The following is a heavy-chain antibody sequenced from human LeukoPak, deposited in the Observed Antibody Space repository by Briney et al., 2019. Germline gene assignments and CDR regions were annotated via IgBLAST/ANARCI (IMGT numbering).Heavy chain of an antibody. V-gene: IGHV3-33*01. J-gene: IGHJ4*02. Sequence: GGSLRLSCATSGFTFSNYGMHWVRQAPGKGLEWVAVIWYDGSNKYYADSVKGRFTISRDNSKNKLYLQMNGLRAEDTGVYYCARGTESYFDYWGQGTLVTVSS. CDR2: IWYDGSNK. CDR1: GFTFSNYG. CDR3: ARGTESYFDY. D-gene: IGHD1-1*01.